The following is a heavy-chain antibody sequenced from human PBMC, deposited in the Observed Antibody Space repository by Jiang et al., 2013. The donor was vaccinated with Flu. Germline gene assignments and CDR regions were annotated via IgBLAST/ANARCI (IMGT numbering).Heavy chain of an antibody. CDR2: IWHDGSNK. Sequence: RLSSCSVWSSPSVVMACTGSGQGPGKGPEWVAVIWHDGSNKYYADSVKGRFTISRDNSKNTVYLQMNSLRAEDTAVYYCASGEQQRVFSSASYYYYGMDVWGQGTTVIVSS. CDR1: SSPSVVMA. CDR3: ASGEQQRVFSSASYYYYGMDV. J-gene: IGHJ6*02. D-gene: IGHD6-13*01. V-gene: IGHV3-33*01.